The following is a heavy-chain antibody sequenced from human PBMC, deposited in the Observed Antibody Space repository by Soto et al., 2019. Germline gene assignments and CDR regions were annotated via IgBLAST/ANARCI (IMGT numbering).Heavy chain of an antibody. CDR3: ARGKGSSGDYGMDL. D-gene: IGHD6-19*01. J-gene: IGHJ6*02. Sequence: SETLSLTCTVSGGSISSYYWSWIRQPPGKGLEWIGYIYYSGSTNYNPALTSRVTISVDTSKNQFSLKLSSVTAADTAVYYCARGKGSSGDYGMDLRGQRTKVTVSS. CDR2: IYYSGST. V-gene: IGHV4-59*01. CDR1: GGSISSYY.